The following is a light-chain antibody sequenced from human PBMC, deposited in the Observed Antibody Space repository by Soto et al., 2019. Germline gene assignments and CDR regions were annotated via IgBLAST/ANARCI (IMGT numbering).Light chain of an antibody. Sequence: DIQMTQSPSSLSASVGDRVTITCRASQSISSYLNWYQQKPGKAPKLLIYAASSLQSGVPSRFSGSGSGTDFTLTISSLQPEDFATYYWQQSYSTSWTCGQGTEVEIK. CDR1: QSISSY. J-gene: IGKJ1*01. CDR2: AAS. V-gene: IGKV1-39*01. CDR3: QQSYSTSWT.